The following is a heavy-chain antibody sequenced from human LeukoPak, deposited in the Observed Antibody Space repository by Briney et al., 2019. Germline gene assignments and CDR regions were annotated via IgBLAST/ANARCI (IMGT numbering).Heavy chain of an antibody. CDR3: ARVRLWFGDHLDDY. Sequence: SETLSLTCTVSGYSISSGYYWGWIRQPPGKGLKWIGSIYHGGSTYYNPSLKSRVTMSVDTSKNQFSLKLTSVTAADTAVYYCARVRLWFGDHLDDYWGQGTLVTVSS. CDR1: GYSISSGYY. J-gene: IGHJ4*02. CDR2: IYHGGST. V-gene: IGHV4-38-2*02. D-gene: IGHD3-10*01.